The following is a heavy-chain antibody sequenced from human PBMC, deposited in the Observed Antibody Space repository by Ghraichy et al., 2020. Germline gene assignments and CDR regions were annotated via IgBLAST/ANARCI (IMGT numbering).Heavy chain of an antibody. Sequence: GGSLRLSCAPSGFTFTSYAMSWVRQAPGKGLEWVSGISGSGGSTFYADSVKGRFTISRDNSKNTLYLQMNSLRAEDTAVYYCAKELNKQQLLRCFDYWGQGTLVTVSS. CDR3: AKELNKQQLLRCFDY. CDR1: GFTFTSYA. J-gene: IGHJ4*02. D-gene: IGHD6-13*01. CDR2: ISGSGGST. V-gene: IGHV3-23*01.